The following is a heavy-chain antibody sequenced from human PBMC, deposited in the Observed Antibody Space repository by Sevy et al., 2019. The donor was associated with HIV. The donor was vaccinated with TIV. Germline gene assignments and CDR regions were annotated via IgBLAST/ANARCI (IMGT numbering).Heavy chain of an antibody. V-gene: IGHV3-48*03. J-gene: IGHJ4*02. Sequence: GGSLRLSCAASGITFSSHAMSWVRQAPGKGLEWVSYITNSGSAEYYSDSVRGRFTISRDNTKNSLYLQMNSLRAEDTALYYCARDLPPSATTVAHFDYWGRGTLVTVSS. CDR3: ARDLPPSATTVAHFDY. D-gene: IGHD4-17*01. CDR2: ITNSGSAE. CDR1: GITFSSHA.